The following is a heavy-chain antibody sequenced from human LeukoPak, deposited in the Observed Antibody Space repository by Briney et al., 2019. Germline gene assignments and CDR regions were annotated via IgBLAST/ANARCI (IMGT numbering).Heavy chain of an antibody. D-gene: IGHD6-6*01. V-gene: IGHV1-8*03. Sequence: GASVKVSCKASGYTFTSYDINWARQATGQGLEWMGWMNPNSGNTGYAQKFQGRVTITRNTSISTAYMELSSLRSEDTAVYYCARGGIAARHYPFNYWGQGTLVTVSS. CDR3: ARGGIAARHYPFNY. CDR1: GYTFTSYD. CDR2: MNPNSGNT. J-gene: IGHJ4*02.